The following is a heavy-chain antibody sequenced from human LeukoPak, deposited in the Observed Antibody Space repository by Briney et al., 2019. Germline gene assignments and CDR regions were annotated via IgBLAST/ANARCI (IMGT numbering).Heavy chain of an antibody. V-gene: IGHV4-59*01. CDR3: ARGGSIRRFFDWGFIEY. CDR2: IYNSGST. J-gene: IGHJ4*02. Sequence: PSETLSLTCTVSGGSISSYYWSWIRQPPGKGLEWIGYIYNSGSTNYNPSLKSRVTISVDTSKNQFSLKLSSVTAADTAVYYCARGGSIRRFFDWGFIEYWGQGTLVTVSS. CDR1: GGSISSYY. D-gene: IGHD3-9*01.